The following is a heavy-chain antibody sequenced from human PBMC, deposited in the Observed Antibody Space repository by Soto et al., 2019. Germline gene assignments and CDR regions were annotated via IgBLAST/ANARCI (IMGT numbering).Heavy chain of an antibody. CDR2: ISSSGSTI. V-gene: IGHV3-48*03. D-gene: IGHD5-12*01. CDR1: VFTFSSYE. CDR3: ARDGLRGYSGYDYYYYGMDL. Sequence: PVGSLRLSCASSVFTFSSYEMNCVRHSPGKGLEWVSYISSSGSTIYYADSVKGRFTISRDNAKNSLYLQMNSLRAEDTAVYYCARDGLRGYSGYDYYYYGMDLGGQGTTXTV. J-gene: IGHJ6*01.